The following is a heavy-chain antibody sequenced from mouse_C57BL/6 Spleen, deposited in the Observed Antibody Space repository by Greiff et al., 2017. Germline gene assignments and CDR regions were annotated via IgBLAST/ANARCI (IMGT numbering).Heavy chain of an antibody. Sequence: EVKLMESGGGLVKPGGSLKLSCAASGFTFSSYAMSWVRQTPEKRLEWVATISDGGSYTYYPDNVKGRFTISRDNAKNNLYLQMSHLKSEDTAMYYCARYSSGSFAYWGQGTLVTVSA. CDR3: ARYSSGSFAY. CDR1: GFTFSSYA. J-gene: IGHJ3*01. V-gene: IGHV5-4*03. D-gene: IGHD3-2*02. CDR2: ISDGGSYT.